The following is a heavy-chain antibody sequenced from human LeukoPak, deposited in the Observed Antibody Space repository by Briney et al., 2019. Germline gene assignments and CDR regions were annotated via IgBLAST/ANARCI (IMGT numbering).Heavy chain of an antibody. Sequence: GGSLRLSCAASGFTFSSYWMSWVRQAPGKGLEWVANIKQDGSEKYYVDSVKGRFTISRDNAKNSLYLQMNSLRAEDTAVYCCARDATWFGELLPFDYWGQGTLVTVSS. CDR3: ARDATWFGELLPFDY. V-gene: IGHV3-7*01. J-gene: IGHJ4*02. D-gene: IGHD3-10*01. CDR1: GFTFSSYW. CDR2: IKQDGSEK.